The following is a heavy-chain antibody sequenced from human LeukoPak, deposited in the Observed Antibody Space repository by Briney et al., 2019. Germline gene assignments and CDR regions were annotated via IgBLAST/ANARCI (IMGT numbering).Heavy chain of an antibody. Sequence: PGRSLRLSCAASGFTFSSYGMHWVRQAPGKGLEWVAVIWYDGSNKYYADSVKGRFTISRDNSKNTLYLQMNSLRAEDTAVYYCARDRGNYCSGGSCYGVDYWGQGTLVTVSS. V-gene: IGHV3-33*01. CDR2: IWYDGSNK. D-gene: IGHD2-15*01. CDR1: GFTFSSYG. CDR3: ARDRGNYCSGGSCYGVDY. J-gene: IGHJ4*02.